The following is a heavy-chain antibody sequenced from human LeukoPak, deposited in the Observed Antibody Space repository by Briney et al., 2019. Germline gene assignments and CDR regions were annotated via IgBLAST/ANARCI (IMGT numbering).Heavy chain of an antibody. D-gene: IGHD2-2*02. CDR3: AREKFSDCSSTSCYINYFDY. J-gene: IGHJ4*02. V-gene: IGHV3-48*01. Sequence: GGSLRLSCAASGFNFNIYSMNWVRQAPGKGLEWISYITGSSATIYYADSVKGRFTISRDNAKNSLYLQMNSLRAEDTAVYYCAREKFSDCSSTSCYINYFDYWGQGTLVTVSS. CDR2: ITGSSATI. CDR1: GFNFNIYS.